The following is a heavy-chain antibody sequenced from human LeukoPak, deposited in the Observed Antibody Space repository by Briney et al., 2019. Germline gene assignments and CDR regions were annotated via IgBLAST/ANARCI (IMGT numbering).Heavy chain of an antibody. CDR1: GYTFTSYD. J-gene: IGHJ3*02. CDR3: ARVSAFGGVIVLVRDAFDI. CDR2: MNPNSGNT. D-gene: IGHD3-16*02. V-gene: IGHV1-8*01. Sequence: ASAKVSCKASGYTFTSYDINWVRQATGQGLEWMGWMNPNSGNTGYAQKFQGRVTMTRNTSISTAYMELSSLRSEDTAVYYCARVSAFGGVIVLVRDAFDIRGQGTMVTVSS.